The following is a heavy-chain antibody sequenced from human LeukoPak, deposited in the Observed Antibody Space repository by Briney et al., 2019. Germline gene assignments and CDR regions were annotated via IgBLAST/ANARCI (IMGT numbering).Heavy chain of an antibody. CDR2: IKEDGSEM. CDR1: GFTFGRYW. V-gene: IGHV3-7*01. CDR3: AREGNYNFDN. Sequence: PGGSLRLSCEASGFTFGRYWMSWVRQAPGKGLEWVANIKEDGSEMYCVDSVKGRFTISRDNAKNSLYLQMNSLRAEDTAVYYCAREGNYNFDNWGQGTLVTVSS. D-gene: IGHD4-11*01. J-gene: IGHJ4*02.